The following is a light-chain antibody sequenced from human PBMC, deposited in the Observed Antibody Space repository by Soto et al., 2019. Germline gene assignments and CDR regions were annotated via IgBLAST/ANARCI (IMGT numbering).Light chain of an antibody. J-gene: IGLJ1*01. Sequence: QSALPQPASLSGSPGRSITISCSGTSSDVGGYNYVSWYQQHPGKAPKLMIYDVSYRPSGISNRFSGSKSDNTASLTISGLQAEDEADYYCSSYTTSSLYVFGSGTRSPS. CDR2: DVS. CDR3: SSYTTSSLYV. CDR1: SSDVGGYNY. V-gene: IGLV2-14*01.